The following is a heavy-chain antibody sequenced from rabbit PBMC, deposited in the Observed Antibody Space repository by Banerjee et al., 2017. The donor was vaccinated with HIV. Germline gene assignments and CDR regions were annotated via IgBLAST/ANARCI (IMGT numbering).Heavy chain of an antibody. V-gene: IGHV1S47*01. D-gene: IGHD8-1*01. CDR1: GFSFISNA. J-gene: IGHJ3*01. CDR3: VRDAGSNYYSRLDL. CDR2: IDPVFGST. Sequence: QEQLVESGGDLVQPEGSLTLTCTASGFSFISNAMCWVRQAPGKGLEWIGYIDPVFGSTDYASWVNGRFTISSHNAQNTVILLMNSLTAADTATYFCVRDAGSNYYSRLDLWGQGTLVTIS.